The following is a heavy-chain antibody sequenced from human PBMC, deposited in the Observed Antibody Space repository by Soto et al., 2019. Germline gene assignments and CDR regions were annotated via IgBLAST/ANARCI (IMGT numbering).Heavy chain of an antibody. CDR3: ARVNIGSYQRLDGFDI. CDR1: GFTFRSYN. J-gene: IGHJ3*02. Sequence: EVQLVESGGGLVKPGGSLRLSCAASGFTFRSYNMNWVRQAPGKGPEWVSSISVTGAYIYYADSMKGRFTISRDNAKDSVFLQMDSLRAEDTAVYYCARVNIGSYQRLDGFDIWGQGTEVTVSS. D-gene: IGHD1-26*01. V-gene: IGHV3-21*01. CDR2: ISVTGAYI.